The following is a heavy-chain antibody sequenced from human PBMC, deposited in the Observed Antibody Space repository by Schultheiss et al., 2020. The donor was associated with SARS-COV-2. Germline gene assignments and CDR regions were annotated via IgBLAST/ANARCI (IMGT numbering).Heavy chain of an antibody. CDR3: ARHGSAAIRQGWFDP. CDR2: IYHSGST. V-gene: IGHV4-38-2*01. D-gene: IGHD2-2*01. CDR1: GYSISSGYY. Sequence: SQTLSLTCAVSGYSISSGYYWGWIRQPPGKGLEWIGSIYHSGSTNYNPSLKSRVTISVGTSKNQFSLKLSSVTAADTAVYYCARHGSAAIRQGWFDPWGQGTLVTVSS. J-gene: IGHJ5*02.